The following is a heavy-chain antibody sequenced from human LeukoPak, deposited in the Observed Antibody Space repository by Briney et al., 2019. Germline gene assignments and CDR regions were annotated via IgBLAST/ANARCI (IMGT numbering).Heavy chain of an antibody. CDR1: GFTFINYW. J-gene: IGHJ4*02. V-gene: IGHV3-7*03. Sequence: GGSLRLSCSASGFTFINYWMSWVRQAPGKGLEWVANVKQDGSEKHYVDSVKGRFTISRDNSKNTLYLQMNSLRAEDTAVYYCAKERGWGQQQLVRGGENDYWGQGTLVTVSS. CDR3: AKERGWGQQQLVRGGENDY. CDR2: VKQDGSEK. D-gene: IGHD6-13*01.